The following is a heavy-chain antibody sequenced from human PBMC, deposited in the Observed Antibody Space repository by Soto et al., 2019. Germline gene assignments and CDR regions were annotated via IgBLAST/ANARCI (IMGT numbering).Heavy chain of an antibody. J-gene: IGHJ6*02. V-gene: IGHV1-18*01. CDR1: GYTFTSYG. Sequence: GASVKVSCKASGYTFTSYGISWVRQAPGQGLEWMGWISAYNGNTNYAQKLQGRVTMTTDTSTSTAYMELRSLRSDDTAVYYCARVNDFWSGYYRELYYYGMDVWGQGTTVTVSS. CDR2: ISAYNGNT. CDR3: ARVNDFWSGYYRELYYYGMDV. D-gene: IGHD3-3*01.